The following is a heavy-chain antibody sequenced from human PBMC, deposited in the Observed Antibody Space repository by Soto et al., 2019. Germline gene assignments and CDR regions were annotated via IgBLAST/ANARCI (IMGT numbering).Heavy chain of an antibody. Sequence: GGSLRLSCAASGFTFSSYGMHWVRQAPGKGLEWVAVISYDGSNKYYADSVKGRFTISRDNSKNTLYLQMNSLRAEDTAVYYCAEDLTEYSSGKDVWGQGTTVTVSS. V-gene: IGHV3-30*18. CDR3: AEDLTEYSSGKDV. CDR2: ISYDGSNK. D-gene: IGHD6-19*01. J-gene: IGHJ6*02. CDR1: GFTFSSYG.